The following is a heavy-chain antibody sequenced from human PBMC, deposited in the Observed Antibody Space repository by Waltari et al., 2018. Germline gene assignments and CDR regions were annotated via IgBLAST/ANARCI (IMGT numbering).Heavy chain of an antibody. J-gene: IGHJ4*02. CDR1: GFAFSNFW. D-gene: IGHD1-1*01. CDR3: ARGGDDDNWYPGFFDS. V-gene: IGHV3-74*01. Sequence: EVQLVESGGGLVQPGGSLRLSCVAAGFAFSNFWLHWVHQAQGKGLVWVSRIKSDGSSARDADSVKGRFVVSRDNAKNTLYLEINSLGAEDTAVYYCARGGDDDNWYPGFFDSWGQGTLVTVSS. CDR2: IKSDGSSA.